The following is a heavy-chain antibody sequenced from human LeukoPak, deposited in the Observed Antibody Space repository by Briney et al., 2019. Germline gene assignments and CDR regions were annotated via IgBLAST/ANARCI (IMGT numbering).Heavy chain of an antibody. CDR1: GGSINSYY. V-gene: IGHV4-59*12. D-gene: IGHD3-22*01. CDR3: ARAGSSGYYGYYFDY. J-gene: IGHJ4*02. Sequence: SETLSLTCTVSGGSINSYYWSWLRQPPGKGLEWVGNIYYSGTSNYNPSLKSRVAISVDPSKTQFALTLSSVTAADTAVYYCARAGSSGYYGYYFDYWGQGTLVTVSS. CDR2: IYYSGTS.